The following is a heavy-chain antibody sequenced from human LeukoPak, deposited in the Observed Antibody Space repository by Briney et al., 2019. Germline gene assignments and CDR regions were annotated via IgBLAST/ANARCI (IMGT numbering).Heavy chain of an antibody. CDR1: GYTFTGYY. Sequence: ASVKVSCKASGYTFTGYYMHWVRQAPGQGLEWMGWINPNSGGTNYAQTFQGRVTMTRDTSISTAYMELSRLRSDDTAVYYCARVEVVATIPFDYWSEGTLVTVSS. V-gene: IGHV1-2*02. J-gene: IGHJ4*02. CDR2: INPNSGGT. D-gene: IGHD5-12*01. CDR3: ARVEVVATIPFDY.